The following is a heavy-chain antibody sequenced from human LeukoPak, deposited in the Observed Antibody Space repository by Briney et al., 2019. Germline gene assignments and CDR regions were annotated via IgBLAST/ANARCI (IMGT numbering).Heavy chain of an antibody. J-gene: IGHJ4*02. D-gene: IGHD5-12*01. CDR3: ACYGGYDTVLYLDY. CDR1: GFTVSSNY. V-gene: IGHV3-53*01. Sequence: GGSLRLSCAASGFTVSSNYMTWVRQAPGKGLEWVSVIYSDGSTYYADSVKGRFTISRDNSKNTLFLQMNSLRAEDSAVYYCACYGGYDTVLYLDYWGQGTLVTVSS. CDR2: IYSDGST.